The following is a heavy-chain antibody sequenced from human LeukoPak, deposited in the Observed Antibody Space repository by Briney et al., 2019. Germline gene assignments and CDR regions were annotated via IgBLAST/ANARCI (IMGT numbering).Heavy chain of an antibody. CDR3: ARSSSDYVWGSYRYDY. J-gene: IGHJ4*02. CDR2: IIPIFGTA. V-gene: IGHV1-69*13. CDR1: GGTFSSYA. Sequence: SVKVSCKASGGTFSSYAISWVRQAPGQGLEWMGGIIPIFGTANHAQKFQGRVTITADESTSTAYMELSSLRSEDTAVYYCARSSSDYVWGSYRYDYWGQGTLVTVSS. D-gene: IGHD3-16*02.